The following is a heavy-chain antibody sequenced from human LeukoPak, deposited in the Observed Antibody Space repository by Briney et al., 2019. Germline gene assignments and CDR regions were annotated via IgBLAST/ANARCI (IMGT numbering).Heavy chain of an antibody. CDR1: GGTFSSYA. J-gene: IGHJ4*02. Sequence: SVKVSCKASGGTFSSYAISWVRQAPGQGLEWMGGIIPILGTANYAQKFQGRVTMTEDTSTDTAYMELSSLRSEDTAVYYCATGHAGATYFDYWGQGTLVTVSS. V-gene: IGHV1-69*06. CDR3: ATGHAGATYFDY. D-gene: IGHD1-26*01. CDR2: IIPILGTA.